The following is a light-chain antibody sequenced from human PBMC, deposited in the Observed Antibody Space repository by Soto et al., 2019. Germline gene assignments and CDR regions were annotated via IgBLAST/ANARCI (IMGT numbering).Light chain of an antibody. Sequence: DIQMTQSPSTLSASVGDRVSITCRASESISSWLAWYQQKPGKAPKLLIYKASSLESGVPSRFSGSGSGTEFTLTISSLQPDDFATYYCQQYNSYSLTFGGGTKVEIK. CDR2: KAS. J-gene: IGKJ4*01. CDR3: QQYNSYSLT. CDR1: ESISSW. V-gene: IGKV1-5*03.